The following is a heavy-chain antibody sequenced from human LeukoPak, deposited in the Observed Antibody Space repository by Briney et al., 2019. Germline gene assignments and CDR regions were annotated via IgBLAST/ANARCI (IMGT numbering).Heavy chain of an antibody. Sequence: PGGSLRLSCAASGFTFTSYAMSWVRQAPGKGLEWVSSISGSGGSTYYADSVKGRFTISRDNSQNTLYLQMNSLRAEDTAVYYCAKPVEVYYDSSGHFDYWGQGTLVTVSS. CDR3: AKPVEVYYDSSGHFDY. CDR1: GFTFTSYA. CDR2: ISGSGGST. J-gene: IGHJ4*02. V-gene: IGHV3-23*01. D-gene: IGHD3-22*01.